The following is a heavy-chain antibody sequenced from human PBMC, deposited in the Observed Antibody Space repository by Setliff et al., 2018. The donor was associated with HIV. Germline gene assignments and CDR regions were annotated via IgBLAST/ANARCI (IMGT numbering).Heavy chain of an antibody. CDR1: GDSISRHN. J-gene: IGHJ4*02. CDR3: ATDVGATNRFDY. V-gene: IGHV4-4*07. Sequence: PSETLSLTCSVSGDSISRHNWSWIRRPAGKGLEWIGRIFTSGTINTNLSLRSRVTMSVDASKNRIYLKMNSVTAADTAVYYCATDVGATNRFDYWGQGILGHRLL. CDR2: IFTSGTI. D-gene: IGHD1-26*01.